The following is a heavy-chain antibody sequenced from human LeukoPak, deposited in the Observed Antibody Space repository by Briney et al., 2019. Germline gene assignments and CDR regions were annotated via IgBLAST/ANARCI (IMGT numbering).Heavy chain of an antibody. CDR3: AKDPFLYPRCFDC. J-gene: IGHJ4*02. Sequence: GGSLRLSCVASGFTFPRYAMNWVRQAPGQGLEWVSGIGGSGANTYYAEYVKGRFTISRDNSKNTVYLQMNSLRAEDTAIYYCAKDPFLYPRCFDCWRQGTLVTVSS. V-gene: IGHV3-23*01. CDR1: GFTFPRYA. D-gene: IGHD2-8*01. CDR2: IGGSGANT.